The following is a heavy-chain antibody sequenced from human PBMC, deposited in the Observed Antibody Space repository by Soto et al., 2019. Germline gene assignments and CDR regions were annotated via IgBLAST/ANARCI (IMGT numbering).Heavy chain of an antibody. D-gene: IGHD2-2*02. CDR2: INHSGST. CDR1: GGSFSGYY. Sequence: PSETLSLTCAVYGGSFSGYYWSWIRQPPGKGLEWIGEINHSGSTKYNPSLKSRVTISVDTSKNQFSLKLSSVTAADTAVYYCARGEVGYCSSTSCHRNYYYYYMDVWGKGTTVTVSS. J-gene: IGHJ6*03. CDR3: ARGEVGYCSSTSCHRNYYYYYMDV. V-gene: IGHV4-34*01.